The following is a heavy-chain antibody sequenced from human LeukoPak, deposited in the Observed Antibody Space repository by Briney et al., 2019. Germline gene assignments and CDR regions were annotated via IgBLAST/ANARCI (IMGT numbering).Heavy chain of an antibody. CDR1: GYSITSGYY. Sequence: PSETLSLTCTVSGYSITSGYYWGWIRPPPGKGLGWIGEINHSGSTNYNPSLKSRITIPEDTTKNKFSLKLTSVTAADTAVYCCARLGHYYNYVWGSPPRYYFDYWGQGTLVTVSS. V-gene: IGHV4-38-2*02. D-gene: IGHD3-16*01. CDR2: INHSGST. J-gene: IGHJ4*02. CDR3: ARLGHYYNYVWGSPPRYYFDY.